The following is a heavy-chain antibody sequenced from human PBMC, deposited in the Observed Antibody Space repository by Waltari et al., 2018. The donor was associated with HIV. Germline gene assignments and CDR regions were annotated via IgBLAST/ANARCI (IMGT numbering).Heavy chain of an antibody. V-gene: IGHV3-74*01. J-gene: IGHJ4*02. CDR2: INSDGSST. CDR3: ARTFTVATISPLLH. D-gene: IGHD5-12*01. CDR1: GFTFSSYW. Sequence: EVQLVESGGGLVQPGGSLRLSCAASGFTFSSYWMHWVRQVPGKGLVWVSRINSDGSSTTYADSVKGRVTISRDNAKSTLYLQMNSLRDEDTAVYYCARTFTVATISPLLHWGQGTLVTVSS.